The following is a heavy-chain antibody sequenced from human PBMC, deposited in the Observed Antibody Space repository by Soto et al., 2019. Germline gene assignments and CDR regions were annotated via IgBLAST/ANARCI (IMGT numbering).Heavy chain of an antibody. CDR1: GGSISSYY. CDR3: ARRWGRTFAY. V-gene: IGHV4-59*08. J-gene: IGHJ4*02. CDR2: IYYSGST. Sequence: QVQLQESGPGLVKPSETLSLTCTVSGGSISSYYWSWIRQPPGKGLEWIGYIYYSGSTNYNPSLTSRVTISVDTSKNQFSLKLSSVTAADTAVYYCARRWGRTFAYWGQGTLVTVSS. D-gene: IGHD1-26*01.